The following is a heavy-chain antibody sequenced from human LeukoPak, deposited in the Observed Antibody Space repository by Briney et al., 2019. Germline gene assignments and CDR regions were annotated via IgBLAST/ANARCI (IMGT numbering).Heavy chain of an antibody. CDR2: INHSGST. V-gene: IGHV4-34*01. J-gene: IGHJ3*02. CDR3: ARRFSSSWYLSLGAFDI. CDR1: GGSFSDYY. Sequence: SETLSLTCTVYGGSFSDYYWSWIRQPPGKGLEWIGEINHSGSTNYNPSLKSRVTISVDTSKNQFSLKLSSVTAADTAVYYCARRFSSSWYLSLGAFDIWGQGTMVTVSS. D-gene: IGHD6-13*01.